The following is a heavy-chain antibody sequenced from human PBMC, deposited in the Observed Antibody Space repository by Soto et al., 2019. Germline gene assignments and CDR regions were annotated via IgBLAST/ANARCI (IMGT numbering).Heavy chain of an antibody. CDR1: GGTFSSYA. CDR2: IIPIFGTA. Sequence: SVKVSCKASGGTFSSYAISWVPQAPGQGLEWMGGIIPIFGTANYAQKFQGRVTITADESTSTAYMELSSLRSEDTAVYYCARDGSQGYCSAGSCYPPSHSAFDIWGQGTMVTVSS. CDR3: ARDGSQGYCSAGSCYPPSHSAFDI. V-gene: IGHV1-69*13. J-gene: IGHJ3*02. D-gene: IGHD2-15*01.